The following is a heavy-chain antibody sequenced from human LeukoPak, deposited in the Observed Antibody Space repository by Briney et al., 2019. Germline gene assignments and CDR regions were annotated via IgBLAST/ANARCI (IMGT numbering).Heavy chain of an antibody. CDR2: ISWNSGSI. V-gene: IGHV3-9*01. D-gene: IGHD4-11*01. J-gene: IGHJ4*02. CDR1: GFTFDDYA. CDR3: AKDIATVKLYYFDY. Sequence: GGSLRLSCAASGFTFDDYAMHWVRQAPGKGLEWVSGISWNSGSIGYADSVKGRFTISRDNAKNSLYLQMNSLRAEDTALYYCAKDIATVKLYYFDYWGQGALVTVSS.